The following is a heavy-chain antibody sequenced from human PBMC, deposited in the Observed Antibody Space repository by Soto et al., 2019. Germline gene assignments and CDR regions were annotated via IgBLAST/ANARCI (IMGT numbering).Heavy chain of an antibody. Sequence: KTSETLSLTCAVSGYSISSGNYWAWIWQPPGRGLGWIGSLYHIGSTHYNTPLKSRVTISVDTSKNHFSLELSAVTAADTAIYYCRSSTSCYDESCVDVWGQGTMVTVSS. J-gene: IGHJ6*02. V-gene: IGHV4-38-2*01. CDR3: RSSTSCYDESCVDV. CDR1: GYSISSGNY. CDR2: LYHIGST. D-gene: IGHD2-2*01.